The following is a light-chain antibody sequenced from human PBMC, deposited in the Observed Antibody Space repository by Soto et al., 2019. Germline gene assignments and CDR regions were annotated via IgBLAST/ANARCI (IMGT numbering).Light chain of an antibody. Sequence: DTQMTQSPSSLSASVGDRVTITCRASQSINTYLNWYQQKPGEAPTLLIYAASSLQSGVPPRFSGSGSETHFTLTINSQQPEDFATYYCQQTASTPYTFGQGT. CDR1: QSINTY. CDR3: QQTASTPYT. J-gene: IGKJ2*01. CDR2: AAS. V-gene: IGKV1-39*01.